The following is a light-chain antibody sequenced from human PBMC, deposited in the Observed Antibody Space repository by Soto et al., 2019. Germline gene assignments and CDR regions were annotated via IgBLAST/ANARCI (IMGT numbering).Light chain of an antibody. Sequence: ESVLTQSPGTLSLSPGERATLSCRASQSVSNSFFAWYQQKPGQAPRLLIYDVSSRATGIPDRFSGSGSGTDFTLTISRLEPEDFVVYYCQQYSTLPHTFGQGTKLEVK. CDR1: QSVSNSF. V-gene: IGKV3-20*01. CDR3: QQYSTLPHT. J-gene: IGKJ2*01. CDR2: DVS.